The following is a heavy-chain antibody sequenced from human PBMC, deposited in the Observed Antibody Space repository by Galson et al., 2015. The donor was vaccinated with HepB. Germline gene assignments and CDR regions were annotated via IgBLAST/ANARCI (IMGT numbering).Heavy chain of an antibody. CDR1: GYPLTELS. CDR2: FDPEDGEP. J-gene: IGHJ3*02. Sequence: AVPFSCPVSGYPLTELSMHWVRQAPGKGLEWMGGFDPEDGEPLYAQKFQGRVTLTAYPSTDTAYMELSSLSSEDTAGSYWATDGQLPGTTELAFDIWGQGTMVTGSS. D-gene: IGHD1-1*01. V-gene: IGHV1-24*01. CDR3: ATDGQLPGTTELAFDI.